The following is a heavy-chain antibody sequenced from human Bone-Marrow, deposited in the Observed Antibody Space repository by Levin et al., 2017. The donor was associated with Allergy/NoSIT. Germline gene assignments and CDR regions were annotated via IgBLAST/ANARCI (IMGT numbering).Heavy chain of an antibody. J-gene: IGHJ6*03. CDR1: GVSITSGNYY. Sequence: SDTLSLTCTVSGVSITSGNYYWSWIRQPAGKGLEWIGHIYTSGNTNYNPSLKSRVTISVDTSKNQFSLKLRSVTAADTAVYYCARVLQYYYYYMDVWGKGTTVTVSS. CDR3: ARVLQYYYYYMDV. V-gene: IGHV4-61*09. CDR2: IYTSGNT. D-gene: IGHD5-24*01.